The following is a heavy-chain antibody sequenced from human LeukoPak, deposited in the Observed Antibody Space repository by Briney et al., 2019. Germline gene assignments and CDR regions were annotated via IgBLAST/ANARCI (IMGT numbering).Heavy chain of an antibody. CDR1: EFTVSNAW. D-gene: IGHD3-22*01. CDR3: TTKVVGYFDY. J-gene: IGHJ4*02. V-gene: IGHV3-15*01. CDR2: IKSKTGGGTI. Sequence: PGGSLRLSCAASEFTVSNAWMSWVRQAPGKGLEWVGRIKSKTGGGTIDYAAPVKGRFTISRDDSKNTLYLQMNSLKTEDTAVYYCTTKVVGYFDYWGQGTLVTVSS.